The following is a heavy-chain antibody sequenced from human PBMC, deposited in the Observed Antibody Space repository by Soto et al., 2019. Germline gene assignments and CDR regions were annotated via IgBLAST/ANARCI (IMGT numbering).Heavy chain of an antibody. CDR3: ARVLLWFGEFLDAFDI. D-gene: IGHD3-10*01. Sequence: EVQLVESGGGLVQPGGSLRLSCAASGFTVSSNYMSWVRQAPGKGLEWVSVIYSGGSTYYADSVKGRFTISRDNSKNTLYLQMNSLRAEDTAVYYCARVLLWFGEFLDAFDIWGQGTMVTVSS. CDR1: GFTVSSNY. J-gene: IGHJ3*02. V-gene: IGHV3-66*01. CDR2: IYSGGST.